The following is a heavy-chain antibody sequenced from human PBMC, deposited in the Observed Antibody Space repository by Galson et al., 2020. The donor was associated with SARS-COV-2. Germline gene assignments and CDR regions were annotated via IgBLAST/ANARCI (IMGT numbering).Heavy chain of an antibody. CDR2: ISYGGSNK. CDR3: ARDRIAAAGTPPVFDY. D-gene: IGHD6-13*01. J-gene: IGHJ4*02. CDR1: GFTFSSYA. V-gene: IGHV3-30-3*01. Sequence: GGSLRLSCAASGFTFSSYAMHWVRQAPGKGLEWVAVISYGGSNKYYADSVKGRFTISRDNSTNTLYLQMNSLRAEDTAVYYCARDRIAAAGTPPVFDYWGQGTLVTVSS.